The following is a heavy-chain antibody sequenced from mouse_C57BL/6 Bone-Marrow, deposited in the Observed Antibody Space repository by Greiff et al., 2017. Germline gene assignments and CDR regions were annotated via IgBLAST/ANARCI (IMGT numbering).Heavy chain of an antibody. CDR2: ISSGSSTI. Sequence: DVMLVESGGGLVKPGGSLKLSCAASGFTFSDYGMHWVRQAPEKGLEWVAYISSGSSTIYYADTVKGRFTIYRDNAKNTLFLQMTSLRSEDTAMYYCACITTVVSHGWYFDVWGTGTTVTVSS. D-gene: IGHD1-1*01. CDR1: GFTFSDYG. J-gene: IGHJ1*03. CDR3: ACITTVVSHGWYFDV. V-gene: IGHV5-17*01.